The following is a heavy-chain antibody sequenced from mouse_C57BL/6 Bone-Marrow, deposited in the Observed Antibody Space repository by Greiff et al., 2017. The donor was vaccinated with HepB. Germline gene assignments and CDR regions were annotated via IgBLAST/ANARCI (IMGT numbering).Heavy chain of an antibody. CDR3: ARQDYGSSGWYFDV. J-gene: IGHJ1*03. D-gene: IGHD1-1*01. CDR2: ISNGGGST. V-gene: IGHV5-12*01. Sequence: EVKVVESGGGLVQPGGSLKLSCAASGFTFSDYYMYWVRQTPEKRLEWVAYISNGGGSTYYPDTVKGRFTISRDNAKNTLYLQMSRLKSEDTAMYYCARQDYGSSGWYFDVWGTGTTVTVSS. CDR1: GFTFSDYY.